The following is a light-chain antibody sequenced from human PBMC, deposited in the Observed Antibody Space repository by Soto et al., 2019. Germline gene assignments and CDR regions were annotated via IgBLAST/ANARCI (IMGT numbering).Light chain of an antibody. V-gene: IGKV1-5*01. CDR2: DAS. Sequence: DIQMTQSPSTLSASVGDRVTITCRASQSISTWLAWYQQKPGKAPKLLIYDASSLESGVPSTFSGSGSGTEFTLTISSLQPDDFATYYCHQYNSYSGTFGQGTKVDIK. J-gene: IGKJ1*01. CDR1: QSISTW. CDR3: HQYNSYSGT.